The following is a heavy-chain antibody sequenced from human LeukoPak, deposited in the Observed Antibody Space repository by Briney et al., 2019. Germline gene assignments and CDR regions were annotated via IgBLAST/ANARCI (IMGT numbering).Heavy chain of an antibody. CDR2: IIPIFGTA. CDR3: ASRDLRETDGHDIGY. J-gene: IGHJ4*02. CDR1: GGIFSSYA. Sequence: GSSLKLSRTASGGIFSSYAIRWVRPAPGQGLERMGGIIPIFGTANYAQKFQGRVTITADEPTSTAYMEPSSLRSEDTAVYYCASRDLRETDGHDIGYWGQGTLVTVSS. D-gene: IGHD5-12*01. V-gene: IGHV1-69*01.